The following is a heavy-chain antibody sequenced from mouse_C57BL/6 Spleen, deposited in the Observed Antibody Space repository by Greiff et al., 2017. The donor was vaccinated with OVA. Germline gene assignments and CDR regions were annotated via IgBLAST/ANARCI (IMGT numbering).Heavy chain of an antibody. CDR3: AREAVVATKGYFDV. Sequence: EVQLQESGPGLVKPSQSLSLTCSVTGYSITSGYYWNWIRQFPGNKLEWMGYISYDGSNNYNPSLKNRISITRDTSKNQFFLKLNSVTTEDTATYYCAREAVVATKGYFDVWGTGTTVTVSS. CDR1: GYSITSGYY. CDR2: ISYDGSN. D-gene: IGHD1-1*01. V-gene: IGHV3-6*01. J-gene: IGHJ1*03.